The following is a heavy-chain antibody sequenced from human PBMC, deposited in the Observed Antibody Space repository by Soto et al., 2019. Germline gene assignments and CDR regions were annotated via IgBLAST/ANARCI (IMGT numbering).Heavy chain of an antibody. V-gene: IGHV4-59*08. Sequence: SETLSLTCTVSGGSISSYYWSWIRQPPGKGLEWIGYIYYSGSTNYNPSHKSRVTISVATSKNQFTLKLSSVTAADTAVYYCARPNWNDAFDIWGQGTMVTVSS. CDR1: GGSISSYY. CDR3: ARPNWNDAFDI. J-gene: IGHJ3*02. D-gene: IGHD1-1*01. CDR2: IYYSGST.